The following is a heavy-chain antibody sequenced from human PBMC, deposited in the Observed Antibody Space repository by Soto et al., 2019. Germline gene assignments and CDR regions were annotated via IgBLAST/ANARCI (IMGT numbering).Heavy chain of an antibody. V-gene: IGHV4-59*01. J-gene: IGHJ4*02. D-gene: IGHD6-13*01. Sequence: PSETLCLTCTVSDGAIYSYYWSWIRQPPGKGLEWIGYIYSSGSTNYNPSLKSRVTISVDTSKNQISLKLTSVTAADTAVYYCARGGQQLGEDYWGQGTLVTVSS. CDR2: IYSSGST. CDR3: ARGGQQLGEDY. CDR1: DGAIYSYY.